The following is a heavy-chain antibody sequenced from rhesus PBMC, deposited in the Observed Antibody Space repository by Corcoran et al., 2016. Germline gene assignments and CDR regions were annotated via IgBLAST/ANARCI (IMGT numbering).Heavy chain of an antibody. D-gene: IGHD3-3*01. CDR3: ARIFPLYNSLDV. CDR2: INPSNGNT. Sequence: QVQLVQSGAEVKKPGASVKLSGKAAGYTFTSYSLNWVRQAPGQGLEWMGGINPSNGNTGYAQKFQGRVTMTRDTSTSTAYMELSSLRSEDTAVYYCARIFPLYNSLDVWGRGVLVTVSS. V-gene: IGHV1-200*01. CDR1: GYTFTSYS. J-gene: IGHJ5-2*02.